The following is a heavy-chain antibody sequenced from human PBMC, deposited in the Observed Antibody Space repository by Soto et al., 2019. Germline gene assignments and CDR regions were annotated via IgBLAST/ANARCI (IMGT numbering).Heavy chain of an antibody. V-gene: IGHV3-49*03. Sequence: PGGSLRLSCTVSGFTVGDAAINWFRQAPGKGLEWVGFIRSNPYGGTTEYAASVKDRFIISRDDSKSSAYLQMNSLKTEDTAVYYCARDQQYYASGSVDRWGQGSLVTVSS. J-gene: IGHJ4*02. D-gene: IGHD3-10*01. CDR3: ARDQQYYASGSVDR. CDR1: GFTVGDAA. CDR2: IRSNPYGGTT.